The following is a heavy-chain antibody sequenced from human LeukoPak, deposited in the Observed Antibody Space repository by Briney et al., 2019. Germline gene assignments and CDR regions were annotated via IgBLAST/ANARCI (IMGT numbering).Heavy chain of an antibody. CDR2: IKSKSDGGTI. J-gene: IGHJ4*02. Sequence: GGSLRLSCVGSGFTFSDAWMNWVRQAPGKGLEWVGRIKSKSDGGTIDYAAPVKGRFTISRDDSRNTLYLQVNSLKTEDTAVYYCTTRRQDGWWGQGTLVTVS. CDR3: TTRRQDGW. V-gene: IGHV3-15*01. D-gene: IGHD2-15*01. CDR1: GFTFSDAW.